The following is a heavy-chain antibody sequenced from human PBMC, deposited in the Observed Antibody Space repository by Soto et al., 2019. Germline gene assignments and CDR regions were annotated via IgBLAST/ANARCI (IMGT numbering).Heavy chain of an antibody. CDR2: IIPIFGTA. CDR3: ARGSYVDTAMVLREPFYFDY. Sequence: ASVKVSCKASGGTFSSYAISWVRQAPGQGLEWMGGIIPIFGTANYAQKFQGRVTITADESTSTAYMELSSLRSEDTAVYYCARGSYVDTAMVLREPFYFDYWGQGTLVTVSS. D-gene: IGHD5-18*01. CDR1: GGTFSSYA. J-gene: IGHJ4*02. V-gene: IGHV1-69*13.